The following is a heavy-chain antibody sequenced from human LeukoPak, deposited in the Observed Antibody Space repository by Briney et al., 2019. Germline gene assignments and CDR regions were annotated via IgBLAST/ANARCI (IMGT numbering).Heavy chain of an antibody. Sequence: EYSPTLVKPTQTLTLTCTFSGFSLSTSGVGVGWIRQPRRSTLARLELIYWNDDNRYIPSLKSRLTITKDTSKNEVVLTMTNMDPVDTATYYCTHNTLTVVIYFDYWGKGTLVSFS. V-gene: IGHV2-5*01. CDR2: IYWNDDN. D-gene: IGHD2-21*01. CDR1: GFSLSTSGVG. J-gene: IGHJ4*02. CDR3: THNTLTVVIYFDY.